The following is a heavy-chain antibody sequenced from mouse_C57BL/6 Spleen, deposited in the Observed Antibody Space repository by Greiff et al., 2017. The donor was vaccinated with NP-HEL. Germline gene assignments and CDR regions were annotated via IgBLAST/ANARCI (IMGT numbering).Heavy chain of an antibody. Sequence: EVMLVESGGGLVQPGGSLTLSCAASGFTFSDYYMYWVRQTPEQRLEWVAYLSNGGGSTYSPDTVQGRFTLSRDNAKNTLYLQMSRLKSEDTAMYYCARPYYGSSPGWFAYWGQGTLVTVSA. V-gene: IGHV5-12*01. CDR3: ARPYYGSSPGWFAY. CDR2: LSNGGGST. CDR1: GFTFSDYY. J-gene: IGHJ3*01. D-gene: IGHD1-1*01.